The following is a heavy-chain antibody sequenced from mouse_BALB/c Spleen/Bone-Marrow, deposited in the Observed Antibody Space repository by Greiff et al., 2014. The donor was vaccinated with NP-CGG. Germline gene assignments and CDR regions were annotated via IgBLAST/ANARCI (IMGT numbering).Heavy chain of an antibody. V-gene: IGHV14-3*02. CDR1: GFNIKDTY. J-gene: IGHJ2*01. CDR2: IDPANGNT. D-gene: IGHD2-2*01. Sequence: EVQRVESGAELVKPGASVKLSCTASGFNIKDTYMHWVKQRPEQGLEWIGRIDPANGNTKYDPKFQGKATITADTSSNTAYLQLSILTSEDTAVYYCASYVYGYYFDYWGQGTTLTVSS. CDR3: ASYVYGYYFDY.